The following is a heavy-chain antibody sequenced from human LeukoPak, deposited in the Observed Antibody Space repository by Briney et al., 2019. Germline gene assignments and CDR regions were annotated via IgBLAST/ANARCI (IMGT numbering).Heavy chain of an antibody. D-gene: IGHD1-14*01. CDR3: ARDPGGANLDY. CDR1: GFTFSSYE. J-gene: IGHJ4*02. CDR2: ISSSGSTI. V-gene: IGHV3-48*03. Sequence: QPGGSLRLSCAASGFTFSSYETNWVRQAPGKGLEWVSYISSSGSTIYYADSVKGRFTISRDNAKNSLYLQMNSLRAEDTAVYYCARDPGGANLDYWGQGTLVTVSS.